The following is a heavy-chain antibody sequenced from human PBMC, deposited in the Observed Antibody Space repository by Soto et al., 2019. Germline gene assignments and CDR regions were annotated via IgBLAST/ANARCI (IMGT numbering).Heavy chain of an antibody. CDR2: IKQDGSEK. D-gene: IGHD6-13*01. CDR1: GFTFSSYW. V-gene: IGHV3-7*03. CDR3: ARAYSSSWYDVLGLVGY. Sequence: EVQLVESGGGLVQPGGSLRLSCAASGFTFSSYWMSWVRQAPGKGLEWVANIKQDGSEKYYVDSVKGRFTISRDNAKNSLYLQMKSLRAEDTAVYYCARAYSSSWYDVLGLVGYWGQGTLVTVSS. J-gene: IGHJ4*02.